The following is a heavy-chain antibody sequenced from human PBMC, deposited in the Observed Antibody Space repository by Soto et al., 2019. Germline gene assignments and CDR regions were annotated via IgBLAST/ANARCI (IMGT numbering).Heavy chain of an antibody. J-gene: IGHJ4*02. Sequence: QVQLVESGGGVVQPGRSLRLSCAASGFTFSPYTMHWVRQAPGKGLEWVAVISYDGSTEYNPDSVKGRFTISRDNPKNTVYLQMNSLRAEDTAIYYCARGGGFCGGDCYKGGIDYWGQGTLVTVSS. CDR3: ARGGGFCGGDCYKGGIDY. CDR2: ISYDGSTE. D-gene: IGHD2-21*02. CDR1: GFTFSPYT. V-gene: IGHV3-30-3*01.